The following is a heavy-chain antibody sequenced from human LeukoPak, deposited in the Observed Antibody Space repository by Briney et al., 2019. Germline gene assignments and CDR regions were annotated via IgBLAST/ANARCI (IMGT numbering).Heavy chain of an antibody. J-gene: IGHJ3*02. Sequence: SETLSLTCTVSGGSISSYYWSWIRQPPGKGLEWIGYIYYSGSTNYNPSLKSRVTISVDTSKNQFSLKLSSVTAADTAVYYCARVPLVGATTSAFDIWGQRTMVTVSS. CDR2: IYYSGST. D-gene: IGHD1-26*01. CDR3: ARVPLVGATTSAFDI. V-gene: IGHV4-59*01. CDR1: GGSISSYY.